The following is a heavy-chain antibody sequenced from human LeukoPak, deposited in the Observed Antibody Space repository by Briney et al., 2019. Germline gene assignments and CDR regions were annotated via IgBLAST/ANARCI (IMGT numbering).Heavy chain of an antibody. D-gene: IGHD5-18*01. V-gene: IGHV4-4*07. J-gene: IGHJ5*02. CDR1: GGSISSYY. Sequence: PSETLSLTCTVSGGSISSYYWSWIRQPAGKGLEWIGRIYTSGSTNYNPSLKSRVTMSVDTSKNQFSLKLSSVTAADTAVYYWARDSHVDTAMVNSFDPWGQGTLVTVSS. CDR3: ARDSHVDTAMVNSFDP. CDR2: IYTSGST.